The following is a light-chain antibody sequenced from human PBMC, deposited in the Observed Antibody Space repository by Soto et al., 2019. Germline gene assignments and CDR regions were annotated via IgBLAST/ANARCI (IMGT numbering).Light chain of an antibody. CDR3: ASWDDSLNGHV. J-gene: IGLJ1*01. Sequence: QSVLTQPPSASGTPGQRVTVSCSGSSSNIASNTVNWYQQLPGTAPKLLIYSNYQRPSGVPDRFSASKSGTSASLAISGLQSEDEADYYCASWDDSLNGHVFGTGTKLTVL. V-gene: IGLV1-44*01. CDR2: SNY. CDR1: SSNIASNT.